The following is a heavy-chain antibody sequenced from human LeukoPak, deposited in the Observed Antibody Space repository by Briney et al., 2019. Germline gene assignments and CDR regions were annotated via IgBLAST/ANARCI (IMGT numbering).Heavy chain of an antibody. CDR3: ARGAYSSSWYGYYYYYMDV. CDR1: NYPFTRYG. Sequence: GASVKVSCKASNYPFTRYGISWVRQAPGQGLEWMGWISGSNGNTNYAQKFQGRVSMTADASTGTAYLELRSLRSDDTAVYYCARGAYSSSWYGYYYYYMDVWGKGTTVTVSS. D-gene: IGHD6-13*01. CDR2: ISGSNGNT. J-gene: IGHJ6*03. V-gene: IGHV1-18*01.